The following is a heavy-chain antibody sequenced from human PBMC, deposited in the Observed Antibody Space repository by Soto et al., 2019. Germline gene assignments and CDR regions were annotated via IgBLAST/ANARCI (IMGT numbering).Heavy chain of an antibody. D-gene: IGHD4-17*01. CDR2: IKAYSGNT. J-gene: IGHJ4*02. CDR1: GYTFPTST. V-gene: IGHV1-18*01. CDR3: AIADYGDDDY. Sequence: QLQLVQSGAEAKKPGASVKVSCKASGYTFPTSTISWVRQAPGQGLEWMGWIKAYSGNTNYAQKLQDRVTMTTDTSTNTAYMELRSLTTDDTAIYYCAIADYGDDDYWGQGTLVTVSS.